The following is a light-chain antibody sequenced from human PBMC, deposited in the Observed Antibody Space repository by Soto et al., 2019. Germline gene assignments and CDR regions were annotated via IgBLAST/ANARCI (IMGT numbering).Light chain of an antibody. CDR2: DVS. J-gene: IGLJ2*01. Sequence: QSALTQSASVSGSPGQSITISCTGTSSDVGGYHYVSWYQLHPGKAPKRMIYDVSNRHSGVSNRFSGSQSGNTASLTISGLQAEDEADYYCSSYTTSGTLVVFGGGTQLTV. CDR1: SSDVGGYHY. V-gene: IGLV2-14*03. CDR3: SSYTTSGTLVV.